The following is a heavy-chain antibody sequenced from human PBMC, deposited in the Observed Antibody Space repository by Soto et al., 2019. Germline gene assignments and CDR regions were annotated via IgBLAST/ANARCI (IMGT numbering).Heavy chain of an antibody. CDR1: GGSFSRSNNY. CDR3: VRGRCDSMILLLKTHFDV. CDR2: VSFGGST. J-gene: IGHJ6*02. Sequence: SETLSLTCAVSGGSFSRSNNYWGWIRQPPGKGLEWVGSVSFGGSTYFNPSLMSRLSMSVDKSNNQFSLKLTSVTAADSAVYYFVRGRCDSMILLLKTHFDVWGQGTAVTVSS. D-gene: IGHD3-22*01. V-gene: IGHV4-39*01.